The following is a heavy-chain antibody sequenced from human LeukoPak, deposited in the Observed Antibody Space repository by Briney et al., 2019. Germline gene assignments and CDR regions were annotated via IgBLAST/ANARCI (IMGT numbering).Heavy chain of an antibody. Sequence: ASAKVSCKASGYTFTDYYMHWVRQAPGQGLEWMGWINPNTGGTNYAQNFQGRVTMTRDTSTSTVYMELSSLRSEDTAVYYCARGGRNWNPFDYWGQGTLVTVSS. CDR3: ARGGRNWNPFDY. CDR2: INPNTGGT. CDR1: GYTFTDYY. D-gene: IGHD1-1*01. J-gene: IGHJ4*02. V-gene: IGHV1-2*02.